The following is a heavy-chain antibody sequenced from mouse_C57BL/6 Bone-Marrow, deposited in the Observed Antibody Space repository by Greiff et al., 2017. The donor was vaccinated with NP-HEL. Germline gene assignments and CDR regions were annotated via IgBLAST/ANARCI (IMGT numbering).Heavy chain of an antibody. CDR1: GFNIKDYY. CDR3: ARATMITTGGFDY. D-gene: IGHD2-4*01. V-gene: IGHV14-2*01. Sequence: EVKLQESGAELVKPGASVKLSCTASGFNIKDYYMHWVKQRTEQGLEWIGRIDPEDGEPKYAPKFQGKATITADTSSNTAYLQLSSLTSEDTAGNYGARATMITTGGFDYWGQGTTLTVSS. CDR2: IDPEDGEP. J-gene: IGHJ2*01.